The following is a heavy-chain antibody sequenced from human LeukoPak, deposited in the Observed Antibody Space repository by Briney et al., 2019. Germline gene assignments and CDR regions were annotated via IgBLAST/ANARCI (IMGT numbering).Heavy chain of an antibody. CDR1: GFTFSTYA. CDR2: ISGSGGST. V-gene: IGHV3-23*01. D-gene: IGHD3-9*01. J-gene: IGHJ4*02. Sequence: PGGSLRLSCAASGFTFSTYAMNWVRQAPGKELDWVSGISGSGGSTYYADSVKGRFIISRDNSKNTLYLQMNSLRAEDTAVYYCANVRYFDWYYFDYWGQGALVTVSS. CDR3: ANVRYFDWYYFDY.